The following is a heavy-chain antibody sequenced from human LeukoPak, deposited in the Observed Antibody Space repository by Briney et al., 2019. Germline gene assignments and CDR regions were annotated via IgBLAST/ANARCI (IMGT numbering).Heavy chain of an antibody. CDR2: TSSNGGST. Sequence: GGSLRLSCAASGFPFSSYAMHWVRQAPGKGLEYVSATSSNGGSTSYANSVKGRFTISRDNSKNTLYLQMGSLRAEDMAVYYCARSSIVVVSILDYWGQGTLVTVSS. V-gene: IGHV3-64*01. CDR1: GFPFSSYA. D-gene: IGHD2-2*01. CDR3: ARSSIVVVSILDY. J-gene: IGHJ4*02.